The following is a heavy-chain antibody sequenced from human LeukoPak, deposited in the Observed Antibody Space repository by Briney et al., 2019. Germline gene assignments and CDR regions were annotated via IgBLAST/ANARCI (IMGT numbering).Heavy chain of an antibody. Sequence: ASVKVSCKASGYTFTSYGISWVRQAPGQGLEWMGWISAYNGNTNYAQKLQGRVTMTTDTSTSTAYMELRSLRSDDTAVYYCARDHGAYCGSTSCPFDYWGQGTLVTVSS. D-gene: IGHD2-2*01. CDR2: ISAYNGNT. V-gene: IGHV1-18*01. J-gene: IGHJ4*02. CDR3: ARDHGAYCGSTSCPFDY. CDR1: GYTFTSYG.